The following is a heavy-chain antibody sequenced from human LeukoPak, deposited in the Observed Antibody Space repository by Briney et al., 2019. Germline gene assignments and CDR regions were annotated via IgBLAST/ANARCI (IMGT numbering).Heavy chain of an antibody. CDR2: TRNKANSYTT. D-gene: IGHD6-13*01. V-gene: IGHV3-72*01. CDR3: ARGDKQLVFNRNKGGFDP. CDR1: GFTFRSYE. Sequence: GGSLRLSCAASGFTFRSYEMNWVRQAPGKGLEWVGRTRNKANSYTTEYAASVKGRLTISRDNSKNTLYLQMNSLRTEDTAVYYCARGDKQLVFNRNKGGFDPWGQGTLVTVSS. J-gene: IGHJ5*02.